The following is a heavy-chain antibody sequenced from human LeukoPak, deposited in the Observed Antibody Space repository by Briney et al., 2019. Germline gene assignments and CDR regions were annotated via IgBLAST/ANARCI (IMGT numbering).Heavy chain of an antibody. D-gene: IGHD3-16*02. CDR2: IYYSGST. Sequence: SETLSLTCTVSGGSISSYYWSWIRQPPGKGLEWIGYIYYSGSTNYNPSLKSRVTISVDTSKNQFSLKLSSVTAADTAVYYCARGSNYDYVWGSYRYTFIIDYWGQGTLVTVSS. CDR3: ARGSNYDYVWGSYRYTFIIDY. V-gene: IGHV4-59*01. J-gene: IGHJ4*02. CDR1: GGSISSYY.